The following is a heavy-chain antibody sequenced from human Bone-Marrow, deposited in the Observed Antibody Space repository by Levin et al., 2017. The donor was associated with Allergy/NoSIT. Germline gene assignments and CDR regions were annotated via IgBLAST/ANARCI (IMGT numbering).Heavy chain of an antibody. CDR1: GFTFSSYG. J-gene: IGHJ4*02. V-gene: IGHV3-30*18. CDR2: ISYDGGNR. Sequence: GESLKISCAASGFTFSSYGLHWVRQAPGKGLEWVALISYDGGNRYYADSVKGRFTISRDNSKNTLYLQMNSLRAEDTAVYYCSKDLTDGDKGLVLLHWGQGTLVTVSS. CDR3: SKDLTDGDKGLVLLH. D-gene: IGHD3-22*01.